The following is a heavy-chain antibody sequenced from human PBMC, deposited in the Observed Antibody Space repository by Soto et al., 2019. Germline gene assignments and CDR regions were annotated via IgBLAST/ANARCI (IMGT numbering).Heavy chain of an antibody. CDR1: GGSISSSSYY. Sequence: PSETLSLTCTVSGGSISSSSYYWGWIRQPPGKGLEWIGSIYYSGSTYYNPSLKSRVTISVDTSKNQFSLKLSSVTAADTAVYYCASGLAVADDVFDYWGQGTLVTVSS. D-gene: IGHD6-19*01. CDR3: ASGLAVADDVFDY. V-gene: IGHV4-39*01. CDR2: IYYSGST. J-gene: IGHJ4*02.